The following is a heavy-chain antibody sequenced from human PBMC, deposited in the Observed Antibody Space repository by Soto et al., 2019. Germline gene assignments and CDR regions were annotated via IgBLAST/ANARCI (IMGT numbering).Heavy chain of an antibody. D-gene: IGHD3-22*01. CDR2: IKQDGSEK. CDR1: GFTFSSYW. CDR3: ARDSETYYYDSSGYYYNY. Sequence: GGSLRLSCAASGFTFSSYWMSWVRQAPGKGLEWVANIKQDGSEKYYVDSVKGRFTISRDNAKNSLYLQMNSLRAEDTAVYYCARDSETYYYDSSGYYYNYWGQGTLVTVSS. J-gene: IGHJ4*02. V-gene: IGHV3-7*01.